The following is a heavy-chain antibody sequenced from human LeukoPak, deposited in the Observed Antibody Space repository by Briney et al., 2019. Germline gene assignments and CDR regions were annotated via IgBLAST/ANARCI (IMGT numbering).Heavy chain of an antibody. D-gene: IGHD2-21*02. V-gene: IGHV4-61*01. J-gene: IGHJ4*02. CDR3: ARGGSGGDCFGCSHPNDY. Sequence: SETLSLTCTVSGGSISSSSYYWSWLRQPPGKGLEWIGYIYYSGSTNYNPSLKSRVTISVDTSKNQFSLKLSSVTAADTAVYYCARGGSGGDCFGCSHPNDYWGQGTLVTVSS. CDR2: IYYSGST. CDR1: GGSISSSSYY.